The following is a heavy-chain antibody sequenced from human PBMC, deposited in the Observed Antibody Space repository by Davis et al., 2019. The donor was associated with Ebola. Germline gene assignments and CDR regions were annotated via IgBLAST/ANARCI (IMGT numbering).Heavy chain of an antibody. V-gene: IGHV1-46*01. D-gene: IGHD7-27*01. CDR3: ASGEFVDF. CDR1: GYTFTDYL. CDR2: INPSIGNT. J-gene: IGHJ4*02. Sequence: ASVKVSCKASGYTFTDYLMHWVRQAPGQGLEWMGLINPSIGNTSLAQKFQGRVSLTRDTSTSTVHMDLSSLISEDTAIYYCASGEFVDFWGQGTLLTVSS.